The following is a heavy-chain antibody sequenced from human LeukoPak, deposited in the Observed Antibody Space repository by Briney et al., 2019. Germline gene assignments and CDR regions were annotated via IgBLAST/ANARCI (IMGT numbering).Heavy chain of an antibody. D-gene: IGHD3-3*01. V-gene: IGHV4-59*08. J-gene: IGHJ3*02. CDR3: ARHSSMTIFGVVTDDAFDI. Sequence: SETLSLTCTVSGGSISSYYWSWIRQPPGKGLEWIGYIYYSGSTNYNPSLKSRVTISVDTSKNQFSLKLGSVTAADTAVYYCARHSSMTIFGVVTDDAFDIWGQGTMVTVSS. CDR2: IYYSGST. CDR1: GGSISSYY.